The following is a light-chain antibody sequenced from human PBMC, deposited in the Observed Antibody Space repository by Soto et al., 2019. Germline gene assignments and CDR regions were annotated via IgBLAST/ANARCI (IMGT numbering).Light chain of an antibody. CDR2: GAS. J-gene: IGKJ2*01. CDR1: QTISSD. CDR3: HHYNNFPPYT. V-gene: IGKV3D-15*01. Sequence: EIVMTQSPATLSVSPGERATLSCRASQTISSDLAWYQHKPGQTPKLVIFGASNRAAGIPARFSGSGSGTEFTLTISSLQSEDFAVSYCHHYNNFPPYTFGQGTKLEIK.